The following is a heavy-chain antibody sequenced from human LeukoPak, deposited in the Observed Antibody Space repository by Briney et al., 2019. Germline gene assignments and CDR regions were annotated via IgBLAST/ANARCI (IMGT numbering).Heavy chain of an antibody. V-gene: IGHV3-53*01. J-gene: IGHJ4*02. CDR3: ARLNAGSGSYYIFDY. CDR1: GFTVSSNY. D-gene: IGHD3-10*01. Sequence: GGSLRLSCAASGFTVSSNYMSWVRQAPGKGLEWVSVIYSGGSTYYADPVKGRFTISRDNSKNTLYLQMNSLRAEDTAVYYCARLNAGSGSYYIFDYWGQGTLVTVSS. CDR2: IYSGGST.